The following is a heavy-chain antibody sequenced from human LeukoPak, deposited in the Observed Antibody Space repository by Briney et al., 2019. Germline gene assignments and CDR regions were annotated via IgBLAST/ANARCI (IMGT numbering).Heavy chain of an antibody. CDR2: IIPIFGTA. J-gene: IGHJ6*03. CDR1: GGTFSSYA. V-gene: IGHV1-69*13. D-gene: IGHD5/OR15-5a*01. CDR3: ARVSTIHGDYYYYMDV. Sequence: ASVKVSCKASGGTFSSYAISWVRQAPGQGLEWMGGIIPIFGTANYAQKFQGRVTITADESTSTAYMEQSSLRSEDTAVYYCARVSTIHGDYYYYMDVWGKGTTVTVSS.